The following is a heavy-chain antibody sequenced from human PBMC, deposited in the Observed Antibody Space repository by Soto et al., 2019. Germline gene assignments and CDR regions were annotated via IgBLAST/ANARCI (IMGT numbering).Heavy chain of an antibody. V-gene: IGHV1-24*01. D-gene: IGHD3-3*01. CDR3: ATAPTFLYYDFWSGYFDY. CDR1: GYTLTELS. J-gene: IGHJ4*02. CDR2: FDPEDGET. Sequence: ASVKVSCKVSGYTLTELSMHWVRQAPGKGLEWMVGFDPEDGETIYAQKFQGRVTMTEDTSTDTAYMELSSLRSEDTAVYYCATAPTFLYYDFWSGYFDYWGQGTLVTVSS.